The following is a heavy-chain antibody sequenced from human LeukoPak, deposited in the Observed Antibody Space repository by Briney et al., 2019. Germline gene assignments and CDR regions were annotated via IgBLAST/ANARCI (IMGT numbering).Heavy chain of an antibody. CDR2: IYYSGST. CDR1: GGSISSYY. J-gene: IGHJ4*02. CDR3: ARDRGPFSY. V-gene: IGHV4-59*01. Sequence: SETLSLTCTVSGGSISSYYWSWIRQPPGKGLEWIGHIYYSGSTNYNPSLKSRVTISVDTSKNQFSLKLSSVTAADTAVYYCARDRGPFSYWGQGTLVTVSS.